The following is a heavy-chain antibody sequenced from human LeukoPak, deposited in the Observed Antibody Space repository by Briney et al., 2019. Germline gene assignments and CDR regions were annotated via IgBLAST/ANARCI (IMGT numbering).Heavy chain of an antibody. CDR1: RFTFSSYW. V-gene: IGHV3-7*03. CDR3: ARERDTAMVRSGAFDI. D-gene: IGHD5-18*01. CDR2: IKQDGSEK. J-gene: IGHJ3*02. Sequence: TGGSLRLSCAASRFTFSSYWMSWVRQAPGKGLEWVANIKQDGSEKYYVDSVKGRFTISRDNAKNSLYLQMNSLRAEDTAVYYCARERDTAMVRSGAFDIWGQGTMVTVSS.